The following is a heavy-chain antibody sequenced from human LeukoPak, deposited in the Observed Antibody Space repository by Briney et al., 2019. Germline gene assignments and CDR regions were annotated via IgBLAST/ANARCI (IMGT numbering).Heavy chain of an antibody. J-gene: IGHJ4*02. Sequence: GGSLRLSCAGFRFPFSDYWVGWVRQAPREGLGWVANIKDDGSQKNYKPSVRGRFTISMDNAKASVFLQMNSLSSEDSGVYYCARRNLATGWSFDSWGQGTLVTVSS. CDR1: RFPFSDYW. V-gene: IGHV3-7*01. D-gene: IGHD2-15*01. CDR3: ARRNLATGWSFDS. CDR2: IKDDGSQK.